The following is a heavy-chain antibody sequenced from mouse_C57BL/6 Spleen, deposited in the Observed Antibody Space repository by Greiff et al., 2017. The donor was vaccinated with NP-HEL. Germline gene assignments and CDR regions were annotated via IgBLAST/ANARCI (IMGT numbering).Heavy chain of an antibody. CDR2: IDPENGDP. Sequence: VQLQQSGAELVRPGASVKLSCTASGFNIKDDYMHWVKQRPEQGLEWIGWIDPENGDPEYASKFQGKATITADTSSNTASLQLSRLTSDDTAVYDCTTDGVRPMDYWGQGTSVTVSS. CDR3: TTDGVRPMDY. V-gene: IGHV14-4*01. CDR1: GFNIKDDY. J-gene: IGHJ4*01. D-gene: IGHD2-14*01.